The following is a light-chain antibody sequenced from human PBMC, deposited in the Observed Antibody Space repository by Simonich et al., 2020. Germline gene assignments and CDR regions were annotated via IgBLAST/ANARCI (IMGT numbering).Light chain of an antibody. Sequence: IVLTQSPGTLSLSTGERATLSCMAGQSVISSYLAWYQLRPGQAPRYLIYGASSRATCIPDRCCGSGSGTDFTLTISRLEPEDFAVYYCQQYGSSPPYTFGQGTKLEIK. V-gene: IGKV3-20*01. CDR3: QQYGSSPPYT. J-gene: IGKJ2*01. CDR1: QSVISSY. CDR2: GAS.